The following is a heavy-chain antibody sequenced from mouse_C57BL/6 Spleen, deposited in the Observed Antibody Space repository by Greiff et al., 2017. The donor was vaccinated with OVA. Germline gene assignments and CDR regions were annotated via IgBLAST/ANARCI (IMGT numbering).Heavy chain of an antibody. CDR1: GFTFSSYA. CDR2: ISDGGSYT. V-gene: IGHV5-4*01. J-gene: IGHJ4*01. CDR3: AREYGYYAMDY. D-gene: IGHD2-10*02. Sequence: EVKLVESGGGLVKPGGSLKLSCAASGFTFSSYAMSWVRQTPEKRLEWVATISDGGSYTYYPDNVKGRFTISRDNAKNNLYLQMSHLKSEDTAMYYCAREYGYYAMDYWGQGTSVTVSS.